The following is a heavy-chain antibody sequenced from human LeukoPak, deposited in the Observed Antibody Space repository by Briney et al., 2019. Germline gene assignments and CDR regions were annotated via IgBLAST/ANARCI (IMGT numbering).Heavy chain of an antibody. CDR3: ARRRHDRGNYHVIDS. D-gene: IGHD3-16*02. J-gene: IGHJ4*02. Sequence: SETLSLTCTVSGGSISRRDCYWDWIRQPPGKGLEWIGTIYYTGSTASTPSLKSRVTISVDTSRNQFSLKLNSVTAADTAVYHCARRRHDRGNYHVIDSWGQGTLVTVSS. V-gene: IGHV4-39*01. CDR2: IYYTGST. CDR1: GGSISRRDCY.